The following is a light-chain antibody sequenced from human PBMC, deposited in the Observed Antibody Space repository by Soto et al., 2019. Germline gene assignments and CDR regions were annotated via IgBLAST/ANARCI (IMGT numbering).Light chain of an antibody. CDR2: DAS. V-gene: IGKV1-5*01. J-gene: IGKJ2*01. Sequence: DIPITQSPSTLSASVGDRVTITCRASQSSSSWMAWYQQKPGKAPKLLIYDASSLESGVPSRFSGSVSGTEFTLTISSLQPDEFATYYCQQYNSYSPLYTFGQGTKLEIK. CDR1: QSSSSW. CDR3: QQYNSYSPLYT.